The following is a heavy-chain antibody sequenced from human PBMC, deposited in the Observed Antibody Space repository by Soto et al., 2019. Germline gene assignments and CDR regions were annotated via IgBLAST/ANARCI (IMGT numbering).Heavy chain of an antibody. J-gene: IGHJ4*02. D-gene: IGHD6-19*01. Sequence: LSLTCAVSGYSISSGYFWGWIRQPPGKGLEWIGSIYHGGSTYYSPSLRSRITMSVDTFKNQFSLKLTSVTAADTAAYYCAGAFSSGSTHFFDYWGQATLVTVSS. CDR1: GYSISSGYF. CDR3: AGAFSSGSTHFFDY. V-gene: IGHV4-38-2*01. CDR2: IYHGGST.